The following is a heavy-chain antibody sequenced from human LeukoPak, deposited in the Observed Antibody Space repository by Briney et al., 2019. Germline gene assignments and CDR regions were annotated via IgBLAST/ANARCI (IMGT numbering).Heavy chain of an antibody. CDR3: ARAYPWFDP. Sequence: GGSLRLSCAASGFTFSSYSMNWVRQAPGKGLEWVSYISSSSSTIYYADSVKGRFTISRDNAKNSLYLQMNSLRAEDTAVYYCARAYPWFDPWGQGTLVTVSS. CDR2: ISSSSSTI. V-gene: IGHV3-48*04. CDR1: GFTFSSYS. J-gene: IGHJ5*02.